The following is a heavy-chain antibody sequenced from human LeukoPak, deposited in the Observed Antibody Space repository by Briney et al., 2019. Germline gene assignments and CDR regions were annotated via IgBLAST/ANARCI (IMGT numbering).Heavy chain of an antibody. J-gene: IGHJ3*02. V-gene: IGHV4-30-2*06. Sequence: SETLSLTCAVSGGSISSGGYSWSWIRQSPGKGLEWIGYIYHSGSTYYNPSLKSRVTISVDRSKNQFSLKLSSVTAADTAVYYCARVPGYGLELGAFDIWGQGTMVTVSS. CDR2: IYHSGST. CDR1: GGSISSGGYS. CDR3: ARVPGYGLELGAFDI. D-gene: IGHD4-17*01.